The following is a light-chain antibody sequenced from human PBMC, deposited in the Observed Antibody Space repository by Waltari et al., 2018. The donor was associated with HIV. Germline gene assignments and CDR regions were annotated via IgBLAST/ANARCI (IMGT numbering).Light chain of an antibody. CDR2: GAS. Sequence: DIQMSQAPSSLSASVGDRVTITCRASRDISNDLAWYQQKSGEVPNLVIYGASTLRSGVSSRFRGSGSGTEFTLTINGLQPEDVASYYCQNYDSAPVAFGQGTRLEI. J-gene: IGKJ5*01. V-gene: IGKV1-27*01. CDR1: RDISND. CDR3: QNYDSAPVA.